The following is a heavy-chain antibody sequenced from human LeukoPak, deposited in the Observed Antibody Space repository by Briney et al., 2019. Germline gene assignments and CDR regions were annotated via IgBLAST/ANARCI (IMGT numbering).Heavy chain of an antibody. J-gene: IGHJ3*02. Sequence: GASLKISCAASGFTFSSYGMHWVRQAPGKGLEWVAVIWYDGSSKYYADSVKGRFTISRDNSKNTLYLQMNGLRAEDTAVYYCARELGIIWGQGTMVTVSS. CDR1: GFTFSSYG. CDR2: IWYDGSSK. CDR3: ARELGII. V-gene: IGHV3-33*01.